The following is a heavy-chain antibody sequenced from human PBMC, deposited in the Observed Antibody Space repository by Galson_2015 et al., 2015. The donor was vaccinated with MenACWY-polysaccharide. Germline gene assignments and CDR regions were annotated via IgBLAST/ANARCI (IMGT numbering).Heavy chain of an antibody. CDR3: ARGIGGVAADY. D-gene: IGHD2-15*01. J-gene: IGHJ4*02. V-gene: IGHV3-48*01. CDR1: GFTFSTYS. CDR2: ISGGGGTI. Sequence: SLRLSCAASGFTFSTYSMTWVRQAPGKGLEWISYISGGGGTIYYADSVKGRFTISRDNAKNSLYPQMNNLRAEDTAMYYCARGIGGVAADYWGQGSLVTVSS.